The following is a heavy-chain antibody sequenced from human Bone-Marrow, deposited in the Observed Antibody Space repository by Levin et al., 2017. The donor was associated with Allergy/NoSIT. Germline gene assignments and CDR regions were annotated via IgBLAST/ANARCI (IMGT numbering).Heavy chain of an antibody. Sequence: LRLSCSVFGDSISNGDHYWSWIRQPPGKGLEWIGFIYDTGSTYYNPSLRSRLSLSVDTSKNQFSLRLTSMTAADTAVYYCARGAPFGGKDYWGQGTLVTVST. J-gene: IGHJ4*02. CDR2: IYDTGST. CDR1: GDSISNGDHY. D-gene: IGHD4-23*01. V-gene: IGHV4-30-4*01. CDR3: ARGAPFGGKDY.